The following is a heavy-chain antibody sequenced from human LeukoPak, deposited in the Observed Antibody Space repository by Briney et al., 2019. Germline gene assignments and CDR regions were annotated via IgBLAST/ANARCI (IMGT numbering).Heavy chain of an antibody. V-gene: IGHV6-1*01. D-gene: IGHD5-24*01. CDR1: GDSVSSNSPA. J-gene: IGHJ4*02. Sequence: LSQTLSLTCAISGDSVSSNSPAWNWIRQSPSRGLEWLGRTYYRSKWYNDYAVSVKSRITINPDTSKNHFSLQLNSVTPEDTAVYYCARAEMAPSGGDQELDYWGQGTLVTVSS. CDR2: TYYRSKWYN. CDR3: ARAEMAPSGGDQELDY.